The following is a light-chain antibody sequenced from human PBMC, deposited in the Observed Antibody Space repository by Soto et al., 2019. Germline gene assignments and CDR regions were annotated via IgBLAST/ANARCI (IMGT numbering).Light chain of an antibody. CDR1: QSVSSNY. Sequence: EIVLTQSPGTLSLSPGERATLFCRASQSVSSNYLTWFQQKPGQAPRLLIYGVSSRATGIPDRFSGSGAGTDFTLTISRLQPEDFAVYYCQQYGSSPLTFGQGTRLEIK. V-gene: IGKV3-20*01. CDR2: GVS. CDR3: QQYGSSPLT. J-gene: IGKJ5*01.